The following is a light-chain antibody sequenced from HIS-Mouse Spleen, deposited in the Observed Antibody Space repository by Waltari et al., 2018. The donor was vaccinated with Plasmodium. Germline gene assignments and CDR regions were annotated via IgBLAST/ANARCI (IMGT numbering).Light chain of an antibody. CDR3: YSTDSSGNHRV. Sequence: SYELTHPPSVSVSPGQTARITCSGDALPTKYAYWYQQKSGPAPVLVIYEDSKRPPGIPERFAGSSSGTTATLTISGAQVEDEADYYCYSTDSSGNHRVFGGGTKLTVL. V-gene: IGLV3-10*01. CDR2: EDS. J-gene: IGLJ3*02. CDR1: ALPTKY.